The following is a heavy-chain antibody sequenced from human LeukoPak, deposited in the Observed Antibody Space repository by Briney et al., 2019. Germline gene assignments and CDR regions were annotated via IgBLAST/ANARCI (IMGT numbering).Heavy chain of an antibody. CDR2: IWYDGSNK. CDR1: GFTFSSYG. Sequence: PGGSLRLSCAASGFTFSSYGMHWVRQAPGKGLEWVAVIWYDGSNKYYADSVKGRFTISRDNSKNPLYLQTNSLRAEDTAVYYCAKDHSVDYDSSGSGYYFDYWGQGTLVTVSS. V-gene: IGHV3-33*06. CDR3: AKDHSVDYDSSGSGYYFDY. J-gene: IGHJ4*02. D-gene: IGHD3-22*01.